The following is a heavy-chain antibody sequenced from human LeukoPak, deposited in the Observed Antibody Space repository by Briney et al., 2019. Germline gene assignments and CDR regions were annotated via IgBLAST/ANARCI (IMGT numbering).Heavy chain of an antibody. V-gene: IGHV1-2*02. D-gene: IGHD3-10*01. J-gene: IGHJ6*02. Sequence: ASVKVSCKSSGYSFTGYFMHWVRQAPGQGLEWMGWINPNSGDTKYAQRFQGRVTMTRDTSINTAYMELRRLTSDDTAVYYCARVPSMIRGVVNYGMDVWGQGTTVTVSS. CDR1: GYSFTGYF. CDR2: INPNSGDT. CDR3: ARVPSMIRGVVNYGMDV.